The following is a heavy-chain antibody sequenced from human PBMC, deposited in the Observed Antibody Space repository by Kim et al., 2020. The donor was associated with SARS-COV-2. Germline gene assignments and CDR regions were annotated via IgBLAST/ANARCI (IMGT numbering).Heavy chain of an antibody. Sequence: GGSLRLSCTASEFMFSTYWMSWVRQAPGKGLEWVAAIKPDGSDQYYVDSVKGRFTISRDNAKNSLYLQMNSLRAEDTAVYYCHCPYTNGSYVSPDYWGQG. CDR1: EFMFSTYW. CDR3: HCPYTNGSYVSPDY. J-gene: IGHJ4*02. CDR2: IKPDGSDQ. D-gene: IGHD2-8*01. V-gene: IGHV3-7*03.